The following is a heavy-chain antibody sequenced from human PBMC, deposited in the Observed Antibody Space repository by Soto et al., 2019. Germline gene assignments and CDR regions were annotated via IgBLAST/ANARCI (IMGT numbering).Heavy chain of an antibody. J-gene: IGHJ4*02. CDR1: GYTFTSYA. Sequence: ASVKVSCKASGYTFTSYAMHWVRQAPGQRLEWMGWINAGNGNTKYSQKFQGRVTITRDTSASTAYMELSSLRSEDTAVYYCAMVSSWDTSFDYWGQGTLVTVSS. CDR3: AMVSSWDTSFDY. V-gene: IGHV1-3*01. D-gene: IGHD6-13*01. CDR2: INAGNGNT.